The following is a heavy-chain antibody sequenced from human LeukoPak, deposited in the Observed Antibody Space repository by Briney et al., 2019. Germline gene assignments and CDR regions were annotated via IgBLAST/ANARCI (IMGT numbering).Heavy chain of an antibody. CDR2: IYTGGST. CDR3: ASAGDRGSGDY. Sequence: TGSETLSLTCTVSGGSISSYYWSWIRQPAGKGLEWIGRIYTGGSTNYNPSLKSRVTMSVDTSKNQFSLKLGSVTAADTAGYYCASAGDRGSGDYWGQGTLVTVSS. CDR1: GGSISSYY. V-gene: IGHV4-4*07. J-gene: IGHJ4*02. D-gene: IGHD1-26*01.